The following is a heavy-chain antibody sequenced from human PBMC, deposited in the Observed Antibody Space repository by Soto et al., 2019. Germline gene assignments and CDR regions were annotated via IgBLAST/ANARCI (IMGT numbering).Heavy chain of an antibody. V-gene: IGHV1-69*06. Sequence: QVQLVQSGAEVKKPGSSVKVSCKASGGTFSSYAISWVRQAPGQGLEWMGGIIPIFGTANYAQKLQGRVTMTTDTSTSTAYMELRSLRSDDTAVYYCARDEGYSSSSLHWFDPWGQGTLVTVSS. CDR2: IIPIFGTA. J-gene: IGHJ5*02. CDR3: ARDEGYSSSSLHWFDP. D-gene: IGHD6-6*01. CDR1: GGTFSSYA.